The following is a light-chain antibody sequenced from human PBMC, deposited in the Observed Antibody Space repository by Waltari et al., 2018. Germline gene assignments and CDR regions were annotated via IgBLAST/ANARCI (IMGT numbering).Light chain of an antibody. CDR1: QNISNF. CDR2: AAS. CDR3: QQRYSALTWT. V-gene: IGKV1-39*01. J-gene: IGKJ1*01. Sequence: DIQMTQSPSSLSASVGDRVTITCRASQNISNFLNWYQQKPGKAPNLLIYAASNLQSGVPSRFGGSGSGTDFALTISSLQPEDFATYYCQQRYSALTWTFGQGTKVQI.